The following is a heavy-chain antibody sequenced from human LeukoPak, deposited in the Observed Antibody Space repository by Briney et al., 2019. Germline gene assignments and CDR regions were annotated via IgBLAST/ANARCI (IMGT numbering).Heavy chain of an antibody. CDR1: GFTFSSYA. J-gene: IGHJ6*03. Sequence: GGSLRLSCAASGFTFSSYAMSWVRQAPGKGLEWVSAISGSGGSTYYADSVKGRFTISRDNSKNTLYLQMNSLRPEDTAVYYCAKDQGYSYIVDYYYMDDWGKGTTVTVSS. CDR3: AKDQGYSYIVDYYYMDD. D-gene: IGHD5-18*01. V-gene: IGHV3-23*01. CDR2: ISGSGGST.